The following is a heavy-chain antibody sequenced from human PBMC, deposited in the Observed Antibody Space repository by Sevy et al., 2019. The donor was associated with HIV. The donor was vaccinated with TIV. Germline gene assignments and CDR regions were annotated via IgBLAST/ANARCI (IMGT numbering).Heavy chain of an antibody. CDR2: ISYDGRNK. Sequence: GGSLRLSCAASGFTFSTYAMHWVRQAPGKGLEWVAVISYDGRNKYYADSVKGRFTISRDNSKNTLYLQMNSLRAEDTAVHYCARDRNDYDSSWAARFDYWGQGTLVTVSS. CDR3: ARDRNDYDSSWAARFDY. V-gene: IGHV3-30*04. D-gene: IGHD3-22*01. J-gene: IGHJ4*02. CDR1: GFTFSTYA.